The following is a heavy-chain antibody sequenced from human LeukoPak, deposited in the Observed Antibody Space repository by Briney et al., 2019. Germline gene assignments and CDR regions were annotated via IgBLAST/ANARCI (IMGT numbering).Heavy chain of an antibody. V-gene: IGHV4-39*02. CDR2: IYYSGNT. Sequence: PSETVSLTCAVSGDSIRSRDYYWAWIRQPPGRGLEWIGTIYYSGNTYYSPSLKSRVAISVDASKSLFSLRLTSVTAADTAVYYCATRRLTNWFDPWGPGTLVTVS. CDR1: GDSIRSRDYY. J-gene: IGHJ5*02. CDR3: ATRRLTNWFDP.